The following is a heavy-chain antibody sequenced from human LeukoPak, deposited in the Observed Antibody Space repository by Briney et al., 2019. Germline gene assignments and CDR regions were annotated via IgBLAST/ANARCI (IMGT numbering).Heavy chain of an antibody. V-gene: IGHV3-23*01. J-gene: IGHJ4*02. CDR1: GFTFSSYA. Sequence: GGSLRLSCAASGFTFSSYAMSWVRQAPGKGLEWVSAISGSGGSTYYADSVKGRFTISRDNSKNTLYLQMNSLRAEDTAVYYCASQTYYYGSGSYWYFDYWGQGTLVTVSS. CDR2: ISGSGGST. D-gene: IGHD3-10*01. CDR3: ASQTYYYGSGSYWYFDY.